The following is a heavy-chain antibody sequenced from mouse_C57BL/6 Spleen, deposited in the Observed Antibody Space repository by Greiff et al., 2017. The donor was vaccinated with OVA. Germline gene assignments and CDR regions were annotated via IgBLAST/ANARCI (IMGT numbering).Heavy chain of an antibody. CDR3: ARRVDY. V-gene: IGHV5-6*01. J-gene: IGHJ4*01. CDR1: GFTFSSYG. CDR2: ISSGGSYT. Sequence: EVQGVESGGDLVKPGGSLKLSCAASGFTFSSYGMSWVRQTPDKRLEWVATISSGGSYTYYPDSVKGRFTISRDNAKNTLYLQVSSLKSEDTAMYYCARRVDYWGQGTSVTVSS.